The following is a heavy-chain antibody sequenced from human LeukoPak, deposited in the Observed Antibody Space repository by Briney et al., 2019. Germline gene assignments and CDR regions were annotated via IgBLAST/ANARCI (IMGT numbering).Heavy chain of an antibody. V-gene: IGHV4-59*01. CDR2: TFYSGST. J-gene: IGHJ4*02. Sequence: PSETLSLTCAVSGGSISTYYWSWIRQPPGKGLEWIGYTFYSGSTNYNPSLKSRVTISVDTSKNQFSLKLSSVTAADTAVYYCARVIVGARRGLFDYWGQGTLVTVSS. CDR3: ARVIVGARRGLFDY. CDR1: GGSISTYY. D-gene: IGHD1-26*01.